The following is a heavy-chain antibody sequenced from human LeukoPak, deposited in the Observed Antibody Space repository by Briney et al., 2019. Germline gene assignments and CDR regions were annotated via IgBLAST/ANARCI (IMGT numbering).Heavy chain of an antibody. V-gene: IGHV1-8*01. J-gene: IGHJ6*02. CDR1: GYTFTSYD. D-gene: IGHD4-23*01. CDR3: ARGGNSDYYYYYGMDV. Sequence: ASVKVSCKASGYTFTSYDINWVRQATGQGLEWMGWMNPNSGNTGYAQKFQGRVTVTRNTSISTAYMELSSLRSEDTAVYYCARGGNSDYYYYYGMDVWGQGTTVTVSS. CDR2: MNPNSGNT.